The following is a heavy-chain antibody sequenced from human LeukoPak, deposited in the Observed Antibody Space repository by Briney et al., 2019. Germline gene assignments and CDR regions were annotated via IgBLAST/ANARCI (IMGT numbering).Heavy chain of an antibody. Sequence: PGGSLRLSCTGSGFSFGDYAMSWFRQAPGKGLEWVAVIWYDGSNKYYADSVKGRFTISRDNSKNTLYLQMNSLRAEDTAVYYCARDANWGFDAFDIWGQGTMFTVSS. CDR1: GFSFGDYA. D-gene: IGHD7-27*01. CDR3: ARDANWGFDAFDI. J-gene: IGHJ3*02. V-gene: IGHV3-33*01. CDR2: IWYDGSNK.